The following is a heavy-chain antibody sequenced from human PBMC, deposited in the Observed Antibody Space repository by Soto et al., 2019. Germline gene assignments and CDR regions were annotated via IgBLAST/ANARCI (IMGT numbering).Heavy chain of an antibody. Sequence: SETLSLTCAVYGGSFSGYYWSWIRQPPGKGLEWIGEINHSGSTNYNPSLKSRVTISVDTSKNQFSLKLSSVTAADTAVYYCARHVLRGGWYPLHYFDYWGQGTLVTVSS. V-gene: IGHV4-34*01. J-gene: IGHJ4*02. CDR2: INHSGST. D-gene: IGHD6-19*01. CDR1: GGSFSGYY. CDR3: ARHVLRGGWYPLHYFDY.